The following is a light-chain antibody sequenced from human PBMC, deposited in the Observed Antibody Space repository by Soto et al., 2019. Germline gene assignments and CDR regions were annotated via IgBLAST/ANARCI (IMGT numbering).Light chain of an antibody. V-gene: IGKV1-13*02. CDR3: QQFNSYPIT. J-gene: IGKJ5*01. CDR2: DAS. CDR1: QGINSA. Sequence: AMQLTQSPSSLSASVGDRVTITCRASQGINSALAWYQQKPGKAPKLLISDASNLETGVPSRFSGSGSGTDFSLSISSLQPEDFATYYCQQFNSYPITFGQGTRLEIK.